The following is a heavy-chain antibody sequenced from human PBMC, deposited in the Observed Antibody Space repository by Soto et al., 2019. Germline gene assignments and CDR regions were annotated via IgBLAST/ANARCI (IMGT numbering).Heavy chain of an antibody. CDR1: GGSFSGYY. J-gene: IGHJ4*02. Sequence: QVQLQQWGAGLLKPSETLSLTCAVYGGSFSGYYWSWIRQPPGKGLEWIGEINHSGSTNYNPSLKSRVTISVDTSKSQFSLKLSSVTAADTAVYYCARGDYYGSGSYSNTDYWGQGTLVTVSS. D-gene: IGHD3-10*01. CDR3: ARGDYYGSGSYSNTDY. V-gene: IGHV4-34*01. CDR2: INHSGST.